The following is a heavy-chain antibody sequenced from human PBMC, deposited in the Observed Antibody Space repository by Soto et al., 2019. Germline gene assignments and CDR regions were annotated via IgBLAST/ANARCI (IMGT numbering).Heavy chain of an antibody. D-gene: IGHD4-17*01. J-gene: IGHJ4*02. Sequence: SWVRQAPGKGLEWVSAISGSGGSTYYADSVKGRFTISRDNSKNTLYLQMNSLRAEDTAVYYCAKDQATVTNHSTDYWGQGTLVTVSS. CDR2: ISGSGGST. V-gene: IGHV3-23*01. CDR3: AKDQATVTNHSTDY.